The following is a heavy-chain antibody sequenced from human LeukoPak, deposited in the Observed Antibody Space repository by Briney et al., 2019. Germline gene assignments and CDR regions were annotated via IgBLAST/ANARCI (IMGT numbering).Heavy chain of an antibody. CDR2: INHSGST. CDR1: GGSFSGYY. V-gene: IGHV4-34*01. Sequence: SETLSLTCAVYGGSFSGYYWSWIRQPPGKGLEWIGEINHSGSTNYNPPLKSRVAISLDTSKNQFSLNLNSVTAADTAVYYCARGLATYSSWYWAVWFDPWGQGTLVTVSS. D-gene: IGHD6-13*01. J-gene: IGHJ5*02. CDR3: ARGLATYSSWYWAVWFDP.